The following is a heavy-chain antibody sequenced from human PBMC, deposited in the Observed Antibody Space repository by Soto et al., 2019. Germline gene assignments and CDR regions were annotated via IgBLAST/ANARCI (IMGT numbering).Heavy chain of an antibody. CDR1: GFTFSSYG. V-gene: IGHV3-30*18. J-gene: IGHJ6*02. Sequence: GGSLRLSCAASGFTFSSYGMHWVRQAPGKGLEWVAVISYDGSNKYYADSVKGRFTISRDNSKNTLYLQMNSLRAEDTAVYYCAKDVVVGATTGLGDYYYYYGMDVWGQGTTVTVS. CDR2: ISYDGSNK. D-gene: IGHD1-26*01. CDR3: AKDVVVGATTGLGDYYYYYGMDV.